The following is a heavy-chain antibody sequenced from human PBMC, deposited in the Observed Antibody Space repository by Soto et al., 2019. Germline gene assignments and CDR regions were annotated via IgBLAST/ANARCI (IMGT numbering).Heavy chain of an antibody. D-gene: IGHD3-22*01. CDR1: GGSISSGGYY. CDR2: IYYSGST. J-gene: IGHJ4*02. CDR3: ARADNYYDSSGYYTDY. Sequence: PSETLSLTCTVSGGSISSGGYYWSWIRQHPGKGLEWIGYIYYSGSTYYNPSLKSRVTISVDTSKNQFSLKLSSVTAADTAVYYCARADNYYDSSGYYTDYWGQGTLVTVSS. V-gene: IGHV4-31*03.